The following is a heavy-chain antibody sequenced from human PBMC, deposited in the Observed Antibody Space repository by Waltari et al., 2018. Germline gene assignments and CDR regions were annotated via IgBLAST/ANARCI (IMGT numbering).Heavy chain of an antibody. CDR1: GFTFSSYS. CDR3: ARGPYYYDSSAAFDI. V-gene: IGHV3-21*01. Sequence: EVQLVESGGGLVKPGGSLRLSCAASGFTFSSYSMTWVRQAPGKGLEWVSSISSSSSYIYYADSVKGRFTISRDNAKNSLYLQMNSLRAEDTAVYYCARGPYYYDSSAAFDIWGQGTMVTVSS. J-gene: IGHJ3*02. CDR2: ISSSSSYI. D-gene: IGHD3-22*01.